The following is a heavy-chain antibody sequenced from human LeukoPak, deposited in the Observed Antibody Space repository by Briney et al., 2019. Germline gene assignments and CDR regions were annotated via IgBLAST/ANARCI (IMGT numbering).Heavy chain of an antibody. Sequence: GGSLRLSCAASGFTFSSYAMHWVRQAPGKGLEWVAVISYDGSNKYYADSVEGRFTISRDNSKNTLYLQMNSLRAEDTAVYYCARDYDYSNYFDYWGQGTLVTVSS. CDR3: ARDYDYSNYFDY. J-gene: IGHJ4*02. D-gene: IGHD4-11*01. CDR2: ISYDGSNK. V-gene: IGHV3-30*01. CDR1: GFTFSSYA.